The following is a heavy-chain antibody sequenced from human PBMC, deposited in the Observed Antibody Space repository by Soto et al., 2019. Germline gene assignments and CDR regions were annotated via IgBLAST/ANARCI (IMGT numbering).Heavy chain of an antibody. D-gene: IGHD1-26*01. J-gene: IGHJ3*01. Sequence: AQLLESGGGLAQPGGTLRLSCAASGFTFSTYPMAWVRQAPGKGLEWVSTIHGSGETAYYADSVKGRFTISRDNSNNTVYLQMDTLRAEDTATYYCAKRQSGSYYAAFDVWGQGTVVTVSS. V-gene: IGHV3-23*01. CDR3: AKRQSGSYYAAFDV. CDR1: GFTFSTYP. CDR2: IHGSGETA.